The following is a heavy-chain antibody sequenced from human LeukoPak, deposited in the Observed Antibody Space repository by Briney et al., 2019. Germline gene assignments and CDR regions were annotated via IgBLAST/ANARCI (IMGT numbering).Heavy chain of an antibody. CDR3: TPHWITMVRGVTDY. D-gene: IGHD3-10*01. J-gene: IGHJ4*02. CDR1: GFTFSSYA. CDR2: ISGGGGST. Sequence: GGSLRLSCAASGFTFSSYAMSWVRQAPGKGLEWVSAISGGGGSTYYADSVKGRFTISRDNSKNTLYLLMNSLKTDDKAVYYCTPHWITMVRGVTDYWGQGTLVTVSS. V-gene: IGHV3-23*01.